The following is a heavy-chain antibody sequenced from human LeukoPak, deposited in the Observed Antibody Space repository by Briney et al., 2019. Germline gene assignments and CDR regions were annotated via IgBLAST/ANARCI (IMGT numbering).Heavy chain of an antibody. Sequence: GASVKVSCKASGYTFTTSFTTYYMHWVRQAPGQGLEWMGIINPSGGTTTYAQKFQGRVTMTRNTSTSTVYMELSSLRSEDTAVYYCARDLGIAAAGQLPLYYFDYWGQGTLVTVSS. CDR1: GYTFTTSFTTYY. J-gene: IGHJ4*02. CDR3: ARDLGIAAAGQLPLYYFDY. V-gene: IGHV1-46*01. D-gene: IGHD6-13*01. CDR2: INPSGGTT.